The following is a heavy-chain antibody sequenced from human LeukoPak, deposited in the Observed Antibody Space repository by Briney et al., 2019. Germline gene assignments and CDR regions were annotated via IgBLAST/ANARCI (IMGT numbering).Heavy chain of an antibody. Sequence: PSETLSLTCAVYGGSFIGYYWSWIRQPPGKGLEWIGEINHSGSTNYNQSLKSRVTIAVDTSKNQFSLKLSSVTAADTAVYYCARGPHYDILTGYYNDAFDIWGQGTMVTVSS. D-gene: IGHD3-9*01. CDR1: GGSFIGYY. J-gene: IGHJ3*02. CDR2: INHSGST. V-gene: IGHV4-34*01. CDR3: ARGPHYDILTGYYNDAFDI.